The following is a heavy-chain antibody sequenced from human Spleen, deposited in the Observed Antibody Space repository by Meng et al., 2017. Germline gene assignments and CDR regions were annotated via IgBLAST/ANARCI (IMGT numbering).Heavy chain of an antibody. CDR3: ARKAGNCISTTCYSLDY. Sequence: SVKVSCKAPGGIFSNSVVGWVRQAPGQGLEWMGGINGVFGTTDYAQKFQGRVTITTDKSTSTVYMELTRLTSEDTAVYFCARKAGNCISTTCYSLDYWGQGTLVTVSS. J-gene: IGHJ4*02. CDR2: INGVFGTT. D-gene: IGHD2-2*01. CDR1: GGIFSNSV. V-gene: IGHV1-69*05.